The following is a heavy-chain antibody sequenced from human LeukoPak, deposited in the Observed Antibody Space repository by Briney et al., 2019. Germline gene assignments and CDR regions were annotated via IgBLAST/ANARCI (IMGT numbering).Heavy chain of an antibody. CDR3: AKQGSGWYDFDY. V-gene: IGHV3-23*01. Sequence: PGGSLRLSCAASGFTFSSYAMSWVRRAPGKGLEWVSAISGSGGSTYYADSVKGRFTISRDNSKNTLYLQMNSLRAEDTAVYYCAKQGSGWYDFDYWGQGTLVTVSS. J-gene: IGHJ4*02. CDR2: ISGSGGST. D-gene: IGHD6-19*01. CDR1: GFTFSSYA.